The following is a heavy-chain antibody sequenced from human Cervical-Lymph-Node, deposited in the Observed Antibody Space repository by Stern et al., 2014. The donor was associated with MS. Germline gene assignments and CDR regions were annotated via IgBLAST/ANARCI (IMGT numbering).Heavy chain of an antibody. D-gene: IGHD3-10*01. V-gene: IGHV4-59*01. CDR1: GGSISSSY. CDR3: AGAHRLWFGEGVY. Sequence: QVQLQESGPGLVKPSETLSLTCTVSGGSISSSYWSWIRQPPGKVLEWIGYIYYSGSTNYTPSLKSRVTISVDTSKNQFSLKLSSVTAADTAVYYCAGAHRLWFGEGVYWGQGTLVTVSS. J-gene: IGHJ4*02. CDR2: IYYSGST.